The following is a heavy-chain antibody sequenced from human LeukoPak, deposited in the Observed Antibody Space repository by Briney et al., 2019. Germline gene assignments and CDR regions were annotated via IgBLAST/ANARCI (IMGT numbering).Heavy chain of an antibody. CDR3: AKDWNYYDSSGYYFSPDY. CDR1: GFTFSSYA. J-gene: IGHJ4*02. V-gene: IGHV3-23*01. CDR2: ISPTGVRT. D-gene: IGHD3-22*01. Sequence: SGGSLRLSCAASGFTFSSYAISWVRQAPGKGLEWVSAISPTGVRTYYADSVKGRFTISRDNSKNTLYLHMSDLRAEDTAVYYCAKDWNYYDSSGYYFSPDYWGQGTLVTVSS.